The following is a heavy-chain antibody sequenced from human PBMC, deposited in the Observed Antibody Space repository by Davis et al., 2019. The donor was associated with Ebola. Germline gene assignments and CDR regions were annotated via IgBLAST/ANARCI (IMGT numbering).Heavy chain of an antibody. V-gene: IGHV3-30*03. CDR1: GFTFSSYG. CDR3: ARDNWNGYLFYYYYGMDV. D-gene: IGHD1-20*01. Sequence: GESLKISCAASGFTFSSYGMHWVRPAPGKGLEWVAVISYDGSNKYYADSVKGRFTISRDNSKNTLYLQMNSLRAEDTAVYYCARDNWNGYLFYYYYGMDVWGQGTTVTVSS. CDR2: ISYDGSNK. J-gene: IGHJ6*02.